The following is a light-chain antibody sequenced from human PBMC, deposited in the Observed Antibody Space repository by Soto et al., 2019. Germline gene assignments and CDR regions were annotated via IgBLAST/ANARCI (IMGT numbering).Light chain of an antibody. CDR1: SSDVGGHDS. Sequence: QAVVTQPASVSGSPGQAITISCTGTSSDVGGHDSVSWYQHNPGKAPKLMIYNVRNRPSGVSNRFSASKSGNTASLTISGLQAEDEADYYCCSYTSSSTLVFGTGTKVTVL. CDR3: CSYTSSSTLV. V-gene: IGLV2-14*01. J-gene: IGLJ1*01. CDR2: NVR.